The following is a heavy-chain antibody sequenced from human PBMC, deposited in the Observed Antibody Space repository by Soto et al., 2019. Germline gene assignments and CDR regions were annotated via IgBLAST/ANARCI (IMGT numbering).Heavy chain of an antibody. CDR1: GFTFSSYW. V-gene: IGHV3-7*01. CDR2: IKQDGSEK. Sequence: GGSLRLSCAASGFTFSSYWMSWVRQAPGKGLEWVANIKQDGSEKYYVDSVKGRFTISRDNAKNSLYLQMNSLRAEDTAVYYCARPYSELVLDAFDIWGQGTMVTVSS. CDR3: ARPYSELVLDAFDI. J-gene: IGHJ3*02. D-gene: IGHD6-6*01.